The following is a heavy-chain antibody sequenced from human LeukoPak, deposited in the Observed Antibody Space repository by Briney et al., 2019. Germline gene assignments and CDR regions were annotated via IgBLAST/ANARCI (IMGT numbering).Heavy chain of an antibody. D-gene: IGHD6-13*01. V-gene: IGHV1-69*05. CDR2: IIPIFGTA. J-gene: IGHJ4*02. CDR3: AAPSSSWFYYFDY. Sequence: GASVKVSCKASGGTFSSYAISWVRQAPGQGLEWMGGIIPIFGTANYAQKFQGRVTITTDESTSTAYMELSSLRSEGTPVYYCAAPSSSWFYYFDYWGQGTLVTVSS. CDR1: GGTFSSYA.